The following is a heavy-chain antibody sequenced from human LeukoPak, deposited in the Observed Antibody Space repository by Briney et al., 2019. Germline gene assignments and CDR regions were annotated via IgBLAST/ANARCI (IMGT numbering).Heavy chain of an antibody. J-gene: IGHJ5*02. CDR2: TYYRSKWYN. Sequence: SQTLSLTCAISGDSVSSNSAAWNWITQSPSRGLEWLVRTYYRSKWYNDYAVSVKSRITINPDTSKNQFSLQLNSVTPEDTAVYYCARDKYNWNYVRWFDPWGQGTLVTVSS. D-gene: IGHD1-7*01. V-gene: IGHV6-1*01. CDR3: ARDKYNWNYVRWFDP. CDR1: GDSVSSNSAA.